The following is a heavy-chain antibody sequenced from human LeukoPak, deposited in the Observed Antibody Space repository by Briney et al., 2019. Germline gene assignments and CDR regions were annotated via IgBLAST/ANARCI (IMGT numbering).Heavy chain of an antibody. Sequence: PGGSLRLSCAASGFIFRNYAMSWVRQAPGKGLEWVSAITGSGDTTYYADSVKGRFTISRDNSKNALYVEMNTLRAEDTAVYYCVKWGDYDILTGYYVHDFWGQGTLVTVSS. CDR2: ITGSGDTT. D-gene: IGHD3-9*01. V-gene: IGHV3-23*01. J-gene: IGHJ4*02. CDR1: GFIFRNYA. CDR3: VKWGDYDILTGYYVHDF.